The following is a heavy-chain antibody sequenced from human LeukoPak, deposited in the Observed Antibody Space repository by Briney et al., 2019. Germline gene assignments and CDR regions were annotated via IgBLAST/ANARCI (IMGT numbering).Heavy chain of an antibody. CDR3: ARLPSY. CDR2: IYSDGSI. CDR1: GFAVSSNY. J-gene: IGHJ4*02. Sequence: GGSLRLSCAASGFAVSSNYMTWVRQAPGKGLEWVSVIYSDGSIYYADSVKGRFTISRDNSKNTLYLQMNSLRPEDTAVYYCARLPSYWGQGTLVTVFS. V-gene: IGHV3-66*02.